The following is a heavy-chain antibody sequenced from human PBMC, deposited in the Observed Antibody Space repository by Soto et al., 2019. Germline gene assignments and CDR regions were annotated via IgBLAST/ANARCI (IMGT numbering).Heavy chain of an antibody. CDR1: GFTSSG. Sequence: ASVKVSCKASGFTSSGISWVRQAPGQGLEWLGWISTHNGNTIYGQKFQGRVIMTIETSTTTVYMELRSLNSDDTAVYFCAREGILGPFDAYDLWGQGTPVTVSS. D-gene: IGHD3-3*01. V-gene: IGHV1-18*04. J-gene: IGHJ3*01. CDR3: AREGILGPFDAYDL. CDR2: ISTHNGNT.